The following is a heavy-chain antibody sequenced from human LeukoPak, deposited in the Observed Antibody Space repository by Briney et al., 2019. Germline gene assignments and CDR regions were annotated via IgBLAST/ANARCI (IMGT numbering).Heavy chain of an antibody. D-gene: IGHD6-13*01. CDR3: AKSRVAAAAGSGYFDY. V-gene: IGHV3-23*01. CDR1: GFTFSSYA. J-gene: IGHJ4*02. Sequence: GGSLRLSCAASGFTFSSYAMSWVRQAPGKGLEWVSVISDSGGGTYYADSVKGRFTISRDNPKNTLYLQMNSLRADDTAVYYCAKSRVAAAAGSGYFDYWGQGTLVTVSS. CDR2: ISDSGGGT.